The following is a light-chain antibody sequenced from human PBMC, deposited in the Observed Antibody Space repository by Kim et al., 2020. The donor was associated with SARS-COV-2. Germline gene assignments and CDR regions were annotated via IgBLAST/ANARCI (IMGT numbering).Light chain of an antibody. J-gene: IGLJ2*01. CDR2: HDI. CDR1: NLGNKY. Sequence: SYELTQPRSVSVSPGQTANINCYGENLGNKYVSWYQQRAGQSPVLVIYHDIKRPSGIPERMSASNSGSSATLTISETQDTDEADYYCQAWDSGTSVAFGGGTKLTVL. CDR3: QAWDSGTSVA. V-gene: IGLV3-1*01.